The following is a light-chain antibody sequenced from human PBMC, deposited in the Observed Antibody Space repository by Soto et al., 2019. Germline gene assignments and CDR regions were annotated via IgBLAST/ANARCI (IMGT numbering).Light chain of an antibody. J-gene: IGLJ1*01. V-gene: IGLV2-18*02. Sequence: QSALTQPPSVSGSPGQSVTISCTGTSSDVGSYNRVSWYQQPPGTAPKLMIYEVSNRPSGVPDRFSGSKSGNTASLTISGLQAEDEADYYCISYTSSSTFAVFGTGTKLTVL. CDR3: ISYTSSSTFAV. CDR1: SSDVGSYNR. CDR2: EVS.